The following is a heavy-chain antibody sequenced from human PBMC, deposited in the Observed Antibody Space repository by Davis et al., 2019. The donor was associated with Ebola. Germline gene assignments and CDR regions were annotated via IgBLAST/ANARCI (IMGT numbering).Heavy chain of an antibody. CDR2: TYYRSKWNN. V-gene: IGHV6-1*01. CDR3: ARHGGFGELLYYYGMDV. CDR1: GDSVSRNSVA. J-gene: IGHJ6*02. D-gene: IGHD3-10*01. Sequence: SQTLSLTCAISGDSVSRNSVAWNWIRQSPSRGLEWLGRTYYRSKWNNDYAVSVKSRITIKSDTSKNQFSLQLNSVTAADTAVYYCARHGGFGELLYYYGMDVWGQGTTVTVSS.